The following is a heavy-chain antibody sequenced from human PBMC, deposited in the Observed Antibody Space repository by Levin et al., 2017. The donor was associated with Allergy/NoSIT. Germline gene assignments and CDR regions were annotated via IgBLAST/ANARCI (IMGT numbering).Heavy chain of an antibody. CDR1: GGSISSSSYY. CDR3: ARLPSSGWYDWFDP. V-gene: IGHV4-39*01. J-gene: IGHJ5*02. Sequence: SETLSLTCTVSGGSISSSSYYWGWIRQPPGKGLEWIGSIYYSGSTYYNPSLKSRVTISVDTSKNQFSLKLSSVTAADTAVYYCARLPSSGWYDWFDPWGQGTLVTVSS. CDR2: IYYSGST. D-gene: IGHD6-19*01.